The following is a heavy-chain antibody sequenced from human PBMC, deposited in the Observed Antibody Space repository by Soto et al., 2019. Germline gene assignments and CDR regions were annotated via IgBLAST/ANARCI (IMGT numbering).Heavy chain of an antibody. D-gene: IGHD2-15*01. J-gene: IGHJ4*02. CDR3: AKVRRLSGGRPYASIAPPHLDY. V-gene: IGHV4-59*01. CDR2: IYYSGST. Sequence: ASETLSLTCVVSGGSLSSYYWSWIRQPPGKGLEWIGYIYYSGSTNYNPSLKSRVTISVDTSKNQFSLKLSSVTAADTAVYYCAKVRRLSGGRPYASIAPPHLDYWGQGTLVTVS. CDR1: GGSLSSYY.